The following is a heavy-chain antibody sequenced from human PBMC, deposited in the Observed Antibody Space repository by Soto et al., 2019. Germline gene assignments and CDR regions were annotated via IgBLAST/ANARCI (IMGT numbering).Heavy chain of an antibody. J-gene: IGHJ4*02. CDR1: GFTFRSYA. CDR2: ISGSGGST. D-gene: IGHD5-18*01. CDR3: ARVYSSLSSYDY. Sequence: GGSLRLSCAASGFTFRSYAVSWVRQAPGKGLEWVSGISGSGGSTYYADSVKGRFTISRDNAKNTLYLQMNSLRAEDTAIYYCARVYSSLSSYDYWGQGTLVTVSS. V-gene: IGHV3-23*01.